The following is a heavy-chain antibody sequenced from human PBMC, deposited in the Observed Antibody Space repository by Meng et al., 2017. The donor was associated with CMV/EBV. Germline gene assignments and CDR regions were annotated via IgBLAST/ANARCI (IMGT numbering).Heavy chain of an antibody. V-gene: IGHV3-11*04. CDR2: ISSSGSTI. D-gene: IGHD2-15*01. Sequence: GGSLRLSCAASGFTFSDYYMSWIRQAPGKGLEWVSYISSSGSTIYYADSVKGRFTISRDNSKNTLYLQMNSLRAEDTAVYYCARGLSVVVVAATEGSYGMDVWGQGTTVTVS. J-gene: IGHJ6*02. CDR1: GFTFSDYY. CDR3: ARGLSVVVVAATEGSYGMDV.